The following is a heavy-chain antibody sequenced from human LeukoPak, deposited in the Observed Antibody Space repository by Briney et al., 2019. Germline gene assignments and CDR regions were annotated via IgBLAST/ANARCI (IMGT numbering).Heavy chain of an antibody. CDR1: GFTAGYNY. CDR2: IYRGDT. D-gene: IGHD2-15*01. Sequence: GGSLRLTWAVSGFTAGYNYMSWVRQAPGKGLEWVSVIYRGDTYYSDSVKGRFIISRDDSKNTVFLQMNSLSADDTAVYFCTSYYCSSGSCYFDTRGQGTLVAVSS. CDR3: TSYYCSSGSCYFDT. V-gene: IGHV3-53*01. J-gene: IGHJ4*02.